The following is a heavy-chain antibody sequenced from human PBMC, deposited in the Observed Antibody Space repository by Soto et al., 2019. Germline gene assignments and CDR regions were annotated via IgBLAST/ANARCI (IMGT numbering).Heavy chain of an antibody. J-gene: IGHJ4*02. CDR2: VSHDGRNT. D-gene: IGHD6-19*01. CDR3: ATGGRQWLVTSDFNY. V-gene: IGHV3-30*03. Sequence: VQLVESGGGVVQPGRSLRLSCAASGFTFSDYAMHWVRQAPGKGLGWVAVVSHDGRNTHYADSVKGRFTISRDSSKNTVSLEMTSLRAEDTAGCYGATGGRQWLVTSDFNYWGQGALVTVSS. CDR1: GFTFSDYA.